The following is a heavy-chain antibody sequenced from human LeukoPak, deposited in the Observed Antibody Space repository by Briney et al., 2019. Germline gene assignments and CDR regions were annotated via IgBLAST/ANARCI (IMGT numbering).Heavy chain of an antibody. V-gene: IGHV4-4*02. Sequence: SGTLSLTCAVSGGSISRCNWLSRVRQPPGKGLEWIGEIYHSGSTNYNPSLKSRVTISVDKSKNQFSLKLSSVTAADTAVSYCAQVQGYYDSSGYYDDYWGQGTLVTVSS. CDR1: GGSISRCNW. D-gene: IGHD3-22*01. CDR3: AQVQGYYDSSGYYDDY. CDR2: IYHSGST. J-gene: IGHJ4*02.